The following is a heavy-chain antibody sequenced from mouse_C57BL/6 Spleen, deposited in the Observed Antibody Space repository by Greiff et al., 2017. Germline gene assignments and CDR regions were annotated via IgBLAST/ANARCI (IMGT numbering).Heavy chain of an antibody. CDR1: GYTFTSYW. Sequence: QVQLQQSGAELVMPGASVQLSCKASGYTFTSYWMHWVKQRTGQGLEWIGEFDPSDSYTNSNQKFKGKSTLTVDKSSSTAYMQLSSLTSEDSAVYYCARGLPQAMDYWGQGTSVTVSS. V-gene: IGHV1-69*01. CDR3: ARGLPQAMDY. CDR2: FDPSDSYT. D-gene: IGHD5-5*01. J-gene: IGHJ4*01.